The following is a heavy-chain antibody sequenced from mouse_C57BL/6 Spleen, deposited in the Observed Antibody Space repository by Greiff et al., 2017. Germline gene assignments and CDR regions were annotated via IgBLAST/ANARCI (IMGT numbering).Heavy chain of an antibody. CDR1: GYTFTDYE. J-gene: IGHJ4*01. CDR3: TRREYYAMDY. V-gene: IGHV1-15*01. CDR2: IDPETGGT. Sequence: QVQLQQSGAELVRPGASVTLSCKASGYTFTDYEMHWVKQTPVHGLEWIGAIDPETGGTAYNQKFKGKAILTADKSSSTAYMERRSLTSEDSAVYYCTRREYYAMDYWGQGTSVTVSS.